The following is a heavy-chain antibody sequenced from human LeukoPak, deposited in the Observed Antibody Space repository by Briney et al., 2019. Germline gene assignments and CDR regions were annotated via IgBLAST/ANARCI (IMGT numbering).Heavy chain of an antibody. D-gene: IGHD3-9*01. J-gene: IGHJ1*01. CDR2: IIPILGIA. Sequence: GASVKVSCKASGYTFTSYGISWVRQAPGQGLEWMGRIIPILGIANYAQKFQGRVTITADKSTSTAYMELSSLRSEDTAVYYCAKYYDILTGAPRSSLEYFQHWGQGTLVTVSS. CDR1: GYTFTSYG. CDR3: AKYYDILTGAPRSSLEYFQH. V-gene: IGHV1-69*04.